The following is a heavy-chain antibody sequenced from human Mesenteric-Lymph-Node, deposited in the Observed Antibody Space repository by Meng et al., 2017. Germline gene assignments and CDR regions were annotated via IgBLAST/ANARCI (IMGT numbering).Heavy chain of an antibody. CDR2: IYYSGNT. Sequence: QPQESGPGLVKPSETLSLTCTVSSGSISSTYYWGWVRQPPGKGLEWIGKIYYSGNTVYNPSLKSRVTISLDKSKNQLSLKLNSVTAADTAVYYCASSDYYRSDYWGQGTLVTVSS. CDR1: SGSISSTYY. CDR3: ASSDYYRSDY. D-gene: IGHD3-22*01. J-gene: IGHJ4*02. V-gene: IGHV4-39*07.